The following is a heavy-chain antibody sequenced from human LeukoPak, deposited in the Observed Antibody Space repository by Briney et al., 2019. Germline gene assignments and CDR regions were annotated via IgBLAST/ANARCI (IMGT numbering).Heavy chain of an antibody. J-gene: IGHJ1*01. CDR3: ATYSSGWGDEYFQH. Sequence: SVKASCKASGGTFSNYAFTWVRQAPGQGLEWMGGIIPMFGTANYAQKFQGRVTITMDESTSTAYMELSSLRSEDTAVFYCATYSSGWGDEYFQHWGQGTLVTVSS. CDR2: IIPMFGTA. D-gene: IGHD6-19*01. V-gene: IGHV1-69*05. CDR1: GGTFSNYA.